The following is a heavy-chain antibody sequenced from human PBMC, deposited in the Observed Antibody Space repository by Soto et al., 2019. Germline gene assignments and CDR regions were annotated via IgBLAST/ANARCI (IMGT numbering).Heavy chain of an antibody. D-gene: IGHD4-17*01. V-gene: IGHV3-21*01. CDR2: ISSSSSYI. CDR3: ARDHAVTTGVDY. CDR1: GFTFSSYS. J-gene: IGHJ4*02. Sequence: GGSLRLSCAASGFTFSSYSMNWVRQAPGKGLEWVSSISSSSSYIYYADSVKGRFTISRDNAKNSLYLQMNSLRAEDTAVYYCARDHAVTTGVDYWGQGTLVTVSS.